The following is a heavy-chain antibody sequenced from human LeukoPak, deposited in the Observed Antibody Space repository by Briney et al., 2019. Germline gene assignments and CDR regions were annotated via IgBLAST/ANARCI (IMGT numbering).Heavy chain of an antibody. D-gene: IGHD3-10*01. Sequence: ASVKVSCKVSGYTLTELSMHWVRQAPGKGLEWMGGFDPEDGETIYAQKFQGRVTKTEDTSTDTVYMELSSLRSEDTAVYYCATGHMVRGVHNWFDPWGQGTLVTVSS. V-gene: IGHV1-24*01. CDR2: FDPEDGET. CDR3: ATGHMVRGVHNWFDP. J-gene: IGHJ5*02. CDR1: GYTLTELS.